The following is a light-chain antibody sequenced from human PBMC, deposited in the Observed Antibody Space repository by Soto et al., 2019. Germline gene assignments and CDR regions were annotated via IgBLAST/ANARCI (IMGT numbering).Light chain of an antibody. Sequence: QSVLTQPPSVSAAPGQKVTISCFGSSSNIGNNYVSWYQQLPGTAPKLLIYDNYKRPSGIPDRFSGSKSGTSATLGITGLQTGDEAGYYSRTWDSSLTAAVFGGGTKVTVL. J-gene: IGLJ3*02. CDR3: RTWDSSLTAAV. V-gene: IGLV1-51*01. CDR2: DNY. CDR1: SSNIGNNY.